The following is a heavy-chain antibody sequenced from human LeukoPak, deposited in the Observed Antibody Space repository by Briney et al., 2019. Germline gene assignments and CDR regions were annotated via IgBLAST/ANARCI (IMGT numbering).Heavy chain of an antibody. D-gene: IGHD6-13*01. CDR1: GYSISSGYY. CDR3: ARQGGSSSPYYYYYMDV. CDR2: MYHSGST. J-gene: IGHJ6*03. Sequence: SETLSLTCAVSGYSISSGYYWGWFRQPPGKGLEWIGCMYHSGSTYYNPSLKSRVTISVDTSKNQFSLKLSSVTAADTAGYYCARQGGSSSPYYYYYMDVWGKGTTVTVSS. V-gene: IGHV4-38-2*01.